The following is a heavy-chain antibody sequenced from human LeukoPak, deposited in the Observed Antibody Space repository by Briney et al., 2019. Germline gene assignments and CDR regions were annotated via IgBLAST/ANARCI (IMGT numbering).Heavy chain of an antibody. CDR3: ARDIYGGLDP. CDR1: GFTFSSHW. D-gene: IGHD4/OR15-4a*01. CDR2: INKDGSEQ. J-gene: IGHJ5*02. Sequence: GGSLRLSCAASGFTFSSHWMTWVRQAPGKGPEWVASINKDGSEQYYVDSVKGRFTISRDNAKNSLSLQVSSLRAEDTAVYYCARDIYGGLDPWGQGTLVTVSS. V-gene: IGHV3-7*01.